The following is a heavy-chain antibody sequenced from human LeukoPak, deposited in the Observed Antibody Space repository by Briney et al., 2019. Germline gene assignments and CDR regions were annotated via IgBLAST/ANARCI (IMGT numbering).Heavy chain of an antibody. D-gene: IGHD6-19*01. V-gene: IGHV3-7*01. J-gene: IGHJ6*03. CDR2: IKQDGSEK. Sequence: GGSLRLSCAASGFTFSSYWMSWVRQAPGKGLEWVANIKQDGSEKYYVDSVKGRFTISRDNAKNSLYLQMNSLRAEETAVYYCVRENSGWYRSALGRETAYYYYYYMDVWGKGTTVTVS. CDR1: GFTFSSYW. CDR3: VRENSGWYRSALGRETAYYYYYYMDV.